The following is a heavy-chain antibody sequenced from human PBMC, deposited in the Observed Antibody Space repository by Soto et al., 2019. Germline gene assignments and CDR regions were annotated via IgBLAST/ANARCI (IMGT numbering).Heavy chain of an antibody. CDR3: ARGFYDILEGYYYYYMDV. J-gene: IGHJ6*03. CDR1: GYTFTSYG. V-gene: IGHV1-18*01. Sequence: QVQLVQSGAEVKKPGASVKVSCKASGYTFTSYGISWVRQAPGQGLEWMGWISAYNGNTNYAQKLQGRDTMTTDTSTSTAYMELRSLRSDDTAVYYCARGFYDILEGYYYYYMDVWGKGTTVTVSS. CDR2: ISAYNGNT. D-gene: IGHD3-9*01.